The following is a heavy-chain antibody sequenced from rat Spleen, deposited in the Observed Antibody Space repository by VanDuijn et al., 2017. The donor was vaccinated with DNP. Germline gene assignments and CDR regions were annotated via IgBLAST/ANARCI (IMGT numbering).Heavy chain of an antibody. CDR2: ITNSGGST. CDR1: GFTFSNSD. CDR3: LRWNSGHFDY. V-gene: IGHV5S23*01. D-gene: IGHD4-3*01. J-gene: IGHJ2*01. Sequence: EVQLVEFGGGSVQPGRSLKLSCAASGFTFSNSDMAWVRQAPTKSLEWVASITNSGGSTYYGDSVKGRFAISRDNAKSTLYLQMNSLRSEDMATYYCLRWNSGHFDYWGQGVMVTVSS.